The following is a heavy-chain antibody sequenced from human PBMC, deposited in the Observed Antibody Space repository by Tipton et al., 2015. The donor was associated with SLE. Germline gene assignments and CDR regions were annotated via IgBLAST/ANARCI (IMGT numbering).Heavy chain of an antibody. Sequence: SLRLSCAASGFTFDDYGMTWVRQAPGKGLEWVSVIYSGGSTYYADSVKGRFTISRDNSKNTLYLQINSLRAEDTAVYYCARDGGVIAVTGDCWGQGTLVTVSS. V-gene: IGHV3-53*01. CDR1: GFTFDDYG. CDR2: IYSGGST. D-gene: IGHD6-19*01. CDR3: ARDGGVIAVTGDC. J-gene: IGHJ4*02.